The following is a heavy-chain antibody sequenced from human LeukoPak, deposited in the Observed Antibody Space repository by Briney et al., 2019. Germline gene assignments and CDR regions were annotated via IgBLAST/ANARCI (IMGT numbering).Heavy chain of an antibody. D-gene: IGHD1-26*01. J-gene: IGHJ4*02. CDR3: ARMGGSYYGFDS. CDR2: INHSGST. V-gene: IGHV4-34*01. CDR1: GGSFSSYY. Sequence: PSETLSLTCAVYGGSFSSYYWSWIRQPPGKGLEWIGEINHSGSTNYNPSLKSRVTISLDTYKNQFSLKLSSVTAADTAVYYCARMGGSYYGFDSWGQGTLVTVSS.